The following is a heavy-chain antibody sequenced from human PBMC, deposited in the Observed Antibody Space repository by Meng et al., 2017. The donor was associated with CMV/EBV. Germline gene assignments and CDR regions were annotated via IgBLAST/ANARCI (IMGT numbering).Heavy chain of an antibody. D-gene: IGHD3-22*01. Sequence: GESLKISCAASGFTFSSYSMNWVRQAPGKGLEWVSYISSSSSTIYYADSVKGRFTISRDNAKNSLYLQMNSLRAEDTAVYYCARWYYYDSSGYYDGGSSVDYWGQGTLVTVSS. CDR3: ARWYYYDSSGYYDGGSSVDY. J-gene: IGHJ4*02. CDR1: GFTFSSYS. CDR2: ISSSSSTI. V-gene: IGHV3-48*04.